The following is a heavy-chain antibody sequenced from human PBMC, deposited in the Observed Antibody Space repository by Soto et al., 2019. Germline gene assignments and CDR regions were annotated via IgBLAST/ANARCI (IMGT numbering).Heavy chain of an antibody. D-gene: IGHD1-26*01. CDR2: ISSSSSYI. Sequence: GGSLRLSCAASGFTFSSYSMNWVRQAPGKGLEWVSSISSSSSYIYYADSVKGRFTISRDNAKNSLYLQMNSLRAEDTAVYYCARDQSSSWYDGIVGATNDYWGQGTLVTVSS. V-gene: IGHV3-21*01. J-gene: IGHJ4*02. CDR1: GFTFSSYS. CDR3: ARDQSSSWYDGIVGATNDY.